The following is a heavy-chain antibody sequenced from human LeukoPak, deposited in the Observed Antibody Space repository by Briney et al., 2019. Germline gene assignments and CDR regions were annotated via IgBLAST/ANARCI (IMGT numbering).Heavy chain of an antibody. CDR2: IKQDGSEK. CDR3: ARCGYGYYYYGMDV. V-gene: IGHV3-7*01. J-gene: IGHJ6*02. CDR1: GFTFSSYW. D-gene: IGHD5-18*01. Sequence: GGSLRLSCAASGFTFSSYWMSWVRQAPGKGLEWVANIKQDGSEKYYVDSVKGRFTISRDNAKNSLYLQMNSLRAEDTAVYYCARCGYGYYYYGMDVWGQGTTVTVSS.